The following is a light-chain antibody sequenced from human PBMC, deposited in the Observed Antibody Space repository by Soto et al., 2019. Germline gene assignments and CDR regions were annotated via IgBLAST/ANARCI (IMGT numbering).Light chain of an antibody. Sequence: QSVLAQPRSVSGSPGQSVTLSCTGTSSDVGGYDFVSWYQQYPGKAPKLLIFDVTERTSGVPDRFSGSKSGNSASLTISGLQAEDEADYYCSSYAGSYILGVFGGGTQLTVL. CDR3: SSYAGSYILGV. J-gene: IGLJ3*02. CDR1: SSDVGGYDF. CDR2: DVT. V-gene: IGLV2-11*01.